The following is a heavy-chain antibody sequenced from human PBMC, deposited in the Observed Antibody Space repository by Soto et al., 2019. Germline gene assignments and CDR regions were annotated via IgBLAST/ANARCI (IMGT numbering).Heavy chain of an antibody. CDR3: ASLMSSGYYYGMDV. D-gene: IGHD3-10*01. J-gene: IGHJ6*02. Sequence: QVQLVQSGAEVKKPGSSVKVSCKASGGTFSSYTISWVRQASGQGLEWMGRIIPILGIANYAQKFQGRVTITADKSTSKAYMELSSLRSEDTAVYYCASLMSSGYYYGMDVWGQGTTVTVSS. V-gene: IGHV1-69*02. CDR2: IIPILGIA. CDR1: GGTFSSYT.